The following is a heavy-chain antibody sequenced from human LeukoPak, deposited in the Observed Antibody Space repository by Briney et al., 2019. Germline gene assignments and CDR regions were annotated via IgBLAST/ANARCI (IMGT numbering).Heavy chain of an antibody. D-gene: IGHD3-3*01. V-gene: IGHV3-30*18. J-gene: IGHJ4*02. CDR2: ISYDGSNK. CDR3: AKYLDQFDY. CDR1: GFTFNSYG. Sequence: GGSLRLSCAASGFTFNSYGMHWVRQAPGKGLEGVAVISYDGSNKDYADSVKGRFTISRDNSKNTLYLQMNSLRAEDTAVYYCAKYLDQFDYWGQGALVTVAS.